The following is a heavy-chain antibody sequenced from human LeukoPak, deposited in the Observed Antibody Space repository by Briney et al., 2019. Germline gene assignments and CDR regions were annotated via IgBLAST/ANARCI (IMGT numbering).Heavy chain of an antibody. CDR1: GYTFTGYY. D-gene: IGHD2-15*01. Sequence: ASVNVSCKASGYTFTGYYMHWVRQAPGQGLEWMGWINPNSGGTNYAQKFQGRVTMTRDTSISTAYMELSRLRSDDTAVYYCARGGYCSGGSCFRGTNLRFDYWGQGTLVTVSS. CDR2: INPNSGGT. CDR3: ARGGYCSGGSCFRGTNLRFDY. V-gene: IGHV1-2*02. J-gene: IGHJ4*02.